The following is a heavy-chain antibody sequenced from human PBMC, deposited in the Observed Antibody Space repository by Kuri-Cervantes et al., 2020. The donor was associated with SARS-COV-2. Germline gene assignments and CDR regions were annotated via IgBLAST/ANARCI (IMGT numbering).Heavy chain of an antibody. D-gene: IGHD6-13*01. CDR3: ARAAYSSSWYGERNWFDP. CDR2: INHSGST. V-gene: IGHV4-34*01. Sequence: ESLKISCAVYGGSFSGYYWSWIRQPPGKGLEWIGEINHSGSTNYNPSLKSRVTISVDTSKSQFSLKLSSVTAADTAVYYCARAAYSSSWYGERNWFDPWGQGTLVTVSS. CDR1: GGSFSGYY. J-gene: IGHJ5*02.